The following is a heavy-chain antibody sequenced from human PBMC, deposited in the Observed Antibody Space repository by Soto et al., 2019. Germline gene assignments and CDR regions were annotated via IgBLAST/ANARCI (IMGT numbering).Heavy chain of an antibody. CDR1: VGSISSDH. J-gene: IGHJ3*02. V-gene: IGHV4-59*01. CDR2: IYYRGNT. D-gene: IGHD5-12*01. Sequence: LQESGPGLVKPSETLSLTSTVSVGSISSDHWIWIRQSPGKGLEWIGHIYYRGNTNYNPSLKSRVTMSVDMSKTHLSLRLTSVTAADTAVYYCARERTRDGYNSGHSDLDIWGQGTMVTVSS. CDR3: ARERTRDGYNSGHSDLDI.